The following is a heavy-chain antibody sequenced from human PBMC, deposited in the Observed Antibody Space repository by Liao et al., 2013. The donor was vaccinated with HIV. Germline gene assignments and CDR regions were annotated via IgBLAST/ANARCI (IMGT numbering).Heavy chain of an antibody. D-gene: IGHD3-22*01. Sequence: QVQLQESGPGLVKPSQTLSLTCIVSGDSVRSGSLYWVWFRQAAGKGLEYIGRVYTAGTTNYNPSLGSRVAISLDSSNNQFSLRLTSVTAADTAVYYCARLNYYYDSFGYWTPDYFDYWGQGTLVTVSS. V-gene: IGHV4-61*02. CDR2: VYTAGTT. CDR3: ARLNYYYDSFGYWTPDYFDY. CDR1: GDSVRSGSLY. J-gene: IGHJ4*02.